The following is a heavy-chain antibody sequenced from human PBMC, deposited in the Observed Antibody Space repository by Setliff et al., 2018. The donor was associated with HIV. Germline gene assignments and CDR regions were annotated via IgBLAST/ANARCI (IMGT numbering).Heavy chain of an antibody. J-gene: IGHJ4*02. Sequence: PGGSLRLSCAASGFTFSDHYMDWVRQAPGKGLEWVGRSRNKANSYTTEYAASVKGRFTISRDDSKQSLYLQMNSLKTEDTAVYYCVRDHHGSGAFDYWGQGTLVTVSS. CDR2: SRNKANSYTT. CDR1: GFTFSDHY. CDR3: VRDHHGSGAFDY. D-gene: IGHD3-10*01. V-gene: IGHV3-72*01.